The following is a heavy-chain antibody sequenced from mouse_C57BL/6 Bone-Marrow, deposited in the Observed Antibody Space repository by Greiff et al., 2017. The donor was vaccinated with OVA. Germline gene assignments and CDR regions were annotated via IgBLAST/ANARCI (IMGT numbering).Heavy chain of an antibody. CDR1: GFSLTSYG. V-gene: IGHV2-2*01. CDR2: IWSGGST. Sequence: VQVVESGPGLVQPSQILSITCTVSGFSLTSYGVHWVRQSPGKGLEWLGVIWSGGSTDYNAAFISRLSISKDNSKSQVFFKMNSLQADDTAIYYCARNRGSNYVGYAMDYWGQGTSVTVSS. D-gene: IGHD2-5*01. CDR3: ARNRGSNYVGYAMDY. J-gene: IGHJ4*01.